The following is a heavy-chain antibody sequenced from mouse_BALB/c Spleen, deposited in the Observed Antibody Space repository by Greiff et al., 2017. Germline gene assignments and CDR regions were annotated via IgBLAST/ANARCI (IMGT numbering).Heavy chain of an antibody. CDR1: GFTFSSYG. D-gene: IGHD2-3*01. V-gene: IGHV5-6-3*01. CDR2: INSNGGST. J-gene: IGHJ1*01. CDR3: ARDAYDGYPYWYFDV. Sequence: EVQLVESGGGLVQPGGSLKLSCAASGFTFSSYGMSWVRQTPDKRLELVATINSNGGSTYYPDSVKGRFTISRDNAKTTLYLQMSSLKSEDTAMYYCARDAYDGYPYWYFDVWGAGTTVTVSS.